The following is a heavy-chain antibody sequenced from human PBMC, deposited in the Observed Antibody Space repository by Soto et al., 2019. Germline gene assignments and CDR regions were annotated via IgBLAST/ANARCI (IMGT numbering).Heavy chain of an antibody. D-gene: IGHD6-19*01. J-gene: IGHJ6*02. CDR3: ARNDIIAVAAPAYVMAA. Sequence: GASVKVSCKASGYTFTSYGISWVRQAPGQGLEWMGWISAYNGNTNYAQKLQGRVTMTTDTSTSTAYMELRSLRSDDTAVYYCARNDIIAVAAPAYVMAASLHGTTVTV. CDR2: ISAYNGNT. CDR1: GYTFTSYG. V-gene: IGHV1-18*01.